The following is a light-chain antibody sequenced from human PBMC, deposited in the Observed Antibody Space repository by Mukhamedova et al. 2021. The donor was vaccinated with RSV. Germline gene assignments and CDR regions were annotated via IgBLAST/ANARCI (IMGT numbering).Light chain of an antibody. CDR1: GGYNY. Sequence: GGYNYVSWYQQHPGKAPKLMIYEVSNRPSGVSNRSSGSKSGNTAPLTISGLQAEDEADYYCSSYTSSSTHYVFGTGTKVTVL. J-gene: IGLJ1*01. V-gene: IGLV2-14*01. CDR2: EVS. CDR3: SSYTSSSTHYV.